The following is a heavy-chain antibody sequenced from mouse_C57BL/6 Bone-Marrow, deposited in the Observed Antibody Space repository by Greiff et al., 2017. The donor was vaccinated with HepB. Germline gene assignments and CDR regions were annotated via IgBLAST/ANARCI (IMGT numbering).Heavy chain of an antibody. V-gene: IGHV1-81*01. Sequence: QVQLQQSGAELARPGASVKLSCKASGYTFTSYGISWVKQRTGQGLEWIGEIYPRSGNTYYNEKFKGKATLTADKSSSTAYMELRSLTSEDSAVYFCARSQTGTDAMDYWGQGTSVTVSS. J-gene: IGHJ4*01. CDR3: ARSQTGTDAMDY. CDR1: GYTFTSYG. CDR2: IYPRSGNT. D-gene: IGHD4-1*01.